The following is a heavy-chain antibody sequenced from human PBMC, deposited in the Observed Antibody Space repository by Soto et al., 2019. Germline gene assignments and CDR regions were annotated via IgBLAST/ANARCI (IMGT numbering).Heavy chain of an antibody. D-gene: IGHD2-8*01. CDR3: AKTRGAMIYAISVYGMDV. Sequence: EVQLLESGGGLVQPGGSLRLSCAASGFTFSSFALNWVRQAPGKGLEWVSIISGSADSTFYADSVKGRFTISRDNSKKMLYLQINSLRAEDTAVYYCAKTRGAMIYAISVYGMDVWGQGTTVTVSS. CDR2: ISGSADST. CDR1: GFTFSSFA. V-gene: IGHV3-23*01. J-gene: IGHJ6*02.